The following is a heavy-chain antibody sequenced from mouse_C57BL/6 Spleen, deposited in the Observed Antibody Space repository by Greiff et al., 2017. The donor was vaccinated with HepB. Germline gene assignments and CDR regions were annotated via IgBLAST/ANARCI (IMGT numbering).Heavy chain of an antibody. CDR1: GYTFTDYY. V-gene: IGHV1-26*01. CDR2: INPNNGGT. CDR3: ARDGLLQGFDY. D-gene: IGHD2-3*01. Sequence: VQLQQSGPELVKPGASVKISCKASGYTFTDYYMNWVKQSHGKSLEWIGDINPNNGGTSYNQKFKGKATLTVDKSSSTAYMELRSLTSEDSAVYYCARDGLLQGFDYWGQGTTLTVSS. J-gene: IGHJ2*01.